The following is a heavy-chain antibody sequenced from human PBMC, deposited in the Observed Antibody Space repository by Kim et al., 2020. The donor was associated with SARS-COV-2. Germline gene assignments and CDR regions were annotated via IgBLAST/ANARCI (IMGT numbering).Heavy chain of an antibody. D-gene: IGHD3-10*01. Sequence: ASVKVSCKASGYTLTTYYIHWVRQAPGQGLEWMGIINPSGGSTSYAQKFQGRVTMTRDTSTSTGYMELSSLRSEDTAVYYCARDINMVRGAGADYWGQGTLVTVSS. CDR1: GYTLTTYY. V-gene: IGHV1-46*01. CDR2: INPSGGST. J-gene: IGHJ4*02. CDR3: ARDINMVRGAGADY.